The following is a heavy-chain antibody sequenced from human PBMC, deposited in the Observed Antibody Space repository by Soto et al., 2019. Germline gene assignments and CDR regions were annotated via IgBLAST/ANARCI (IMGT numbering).Heavy chain of an antibody. D-gene: IGHD1-20*01. CDR2: ISYDGSNK. CDR1: GFTFSSYG. J-gene: IGHJ3*02. V-gene: IGHV3-30*18. Sequence: QVQLVEPGGGVVQPGRSLRLSCAASGFTFSSYGMHWVRQAPGKGLEWVAVISYDGSNKYYADSVKGRFTISRDNSKNTLYLQMNSLRAEDTAVYYCAKEGITGKARQDNAFDIWGQGTMVTVSS. CDR3: AKEGITGKARQDNAFDI.